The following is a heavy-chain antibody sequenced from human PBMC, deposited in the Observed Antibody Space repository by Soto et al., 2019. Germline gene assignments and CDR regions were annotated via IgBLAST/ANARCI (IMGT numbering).Heavy chain of an antibody. CDR2: IYYSGST. CDR1: GGSINSYY. CDR3: ARLYGLDAFDI. J-gene: IGHJ3*02. Sequence: QVQLQESGPGLVKPSETLSLTCTVSGGSINSYYWSWIRQPPGKGLEWIGYIYYSGSTNYNPSLKSRVTLSVDTSKNQVSLKLSSVTAADTAVYYCARLYGLDAFDICGQGTMVTVSS. V-gene: IGHV4-59*08. D-gene: IGHD3-16*02.